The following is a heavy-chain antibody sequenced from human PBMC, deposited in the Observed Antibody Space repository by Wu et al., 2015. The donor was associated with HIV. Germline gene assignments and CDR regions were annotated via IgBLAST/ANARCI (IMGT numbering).Heavy chain of an antibody. CDR2: MNPNSGNT. V-gene: IGHV1-8*01. CDR3: ARTDGLVDGGNSGYDY. J-gene: IGHJ4*02. Sequence: QVQLVQSGAEVKKPGASVKVSCKASGYTFTSYDINWVRQATGQGLEWMGWMNPNSGNTGYAQKFQGRVTMTRNTSISTAYMELSSLRSEDTAVYYCARTDGLVDGGNSGYDYWGQGTLVTVSS. D-gene: IGHD4-23*01. CDR1: GYTFTSYD.